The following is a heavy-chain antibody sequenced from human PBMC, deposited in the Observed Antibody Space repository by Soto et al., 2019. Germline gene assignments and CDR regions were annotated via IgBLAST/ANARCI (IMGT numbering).Heavy chain of an antibody. J-gene: IGHJ5*02. V-gene: IGHV4-4*07. D-gene: IGHD6-13*01. CDR2: IYTSGST. CDR3: ARSSHKESWFDP. CDR1: GGSVSNFY. Sequence: SETLSLTCTVSGGSVSNFYWNWIRQPTGKRLEWIGRIYTSGSTNYNPSLRSRVTMSIDTSRNQFSLKLNSVTAADTAVYYCARSSHKESWFDPWGQGTLVTVSS.